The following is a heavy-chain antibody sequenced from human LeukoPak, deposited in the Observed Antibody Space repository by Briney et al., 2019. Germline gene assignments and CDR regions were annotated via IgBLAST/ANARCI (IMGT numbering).Heavy chain of an antibody. Sequence: PSETLSLTCTVSGGSISSYYWSWIRQPPGKGLEGIGYIYYSGSTNYNPSLKSRVTISVDTSKNQFSLKLSSVTAADTAVYYCARGITAAAYYFDYWGQGTLVTVSS. CDR3: ARGITAAAYYFDY. CDR1: GGSISSYY. CDR2: IYYSGST. D-gene: IGHD6-13*01. J-gene: IGHJ4*02. V-gene: IGHV4-59*01.